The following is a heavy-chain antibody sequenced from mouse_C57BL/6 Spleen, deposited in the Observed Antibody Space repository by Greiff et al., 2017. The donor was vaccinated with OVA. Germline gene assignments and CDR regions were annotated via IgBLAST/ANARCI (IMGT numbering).Heavy chain of an antibody. Sequence: VQLQQSGPELVKPGASVKIPCKASGYTFTDYTMDWVKQSHGKSLEWIGDINPNNGGTIYNQKFKGKATLTVDKSSSTAYLELRSLTSEDTAVYYCARLHGSSYERAWFAYWGQGTLVTVSA. CDR1: GYTFTDYT. V-gene: IGHV1-18*01. J-gene: IGHJ3*01. CDR3: ARLHGSSYERAWFAY. CDR2: INPNNGGT. D-gene: IGHD1-1*01.